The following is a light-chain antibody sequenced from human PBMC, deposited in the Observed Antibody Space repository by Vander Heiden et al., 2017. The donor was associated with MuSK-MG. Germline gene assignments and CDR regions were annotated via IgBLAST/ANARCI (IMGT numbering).Light chain of an antibody. J-gene: IGKJ4*01. Sequence: ELVLPPSPGTLPSSPGAGATLPCRARPSVSSSYLAWYQQKPGQAPRLLIYGASSRATGIPDRFSGSGSGTDFTLTISRLEPEDLAVYYCQQYGSSPLTFGGGTKVEIK. V-gene: IGKV3-20*01. CDR3: QQYGSSPLT. CDR2: GAS. CDR1: PSVSSSY.